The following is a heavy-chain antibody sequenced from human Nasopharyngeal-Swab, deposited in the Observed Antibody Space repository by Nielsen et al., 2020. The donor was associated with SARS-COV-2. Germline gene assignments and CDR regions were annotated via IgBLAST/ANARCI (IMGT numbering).Heavy chain of an antibody. CDR1: GYTLTELS. D-gene: IGHD1-26*01. V-gene: IGHV1-24*01. CDR2: FDPEDGET. CDR3: ATTLPDGGSYFKGYYYYMDV. Sequence: VQVSCKVSGYTLTELSMHWVRQAPGKGLEWMGGFDPEDGETIYAQKFQGRVTMTEDTSTHTAYMELSSLRSEDTAVYYCATTLPDGGSYFKGYYYYMDVWGKGTTVTVSS. J-gene: IGHJ6*03.